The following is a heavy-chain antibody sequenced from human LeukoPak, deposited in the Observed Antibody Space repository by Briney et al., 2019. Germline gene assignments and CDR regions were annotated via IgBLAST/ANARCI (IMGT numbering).Heavy chain of an antibody. D-gene: IGHD2-2*01. V-gene: IGHV4-30-2*01. CDR3: AGEASVVVPAAQATVVTPADY. Sequence: SQTLSLTCTVSGGSISSGGYYWSWIRQPPGKGLEWIGYIYHSGSTYYNPSLKSRVTISVDRSKNQFSLKLSSVTAADTAVYYCAGEASVVVPAAQATVVTPADYWGQGTLVTVSS. CDR2: IYHSGST. J-gene: IGHJ4*02. CDR1: GGSISSGGYY.